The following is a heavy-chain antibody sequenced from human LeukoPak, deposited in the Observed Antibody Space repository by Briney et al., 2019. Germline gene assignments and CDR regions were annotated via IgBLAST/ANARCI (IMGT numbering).Heavy chain of an antibody. CDR3: ARETGYSSGWYSYYFDY. CDR2: IIPIFGTA. D-gene: IGHD6-19*01. Sequence: ASVKVSCKASGGTFSSYAISWVRQAPGQGLEWMGGIIPIFGTANYAQKFQGRVTTTADESTSTAYMELSSLRSEDTAVYYCARETGYSSGWYSYYFDYWGQGTLVTVSS. CDR1: GGTFSSYA. J-gene: IGHJ4*02. V-gene: IGHV1-69*01.